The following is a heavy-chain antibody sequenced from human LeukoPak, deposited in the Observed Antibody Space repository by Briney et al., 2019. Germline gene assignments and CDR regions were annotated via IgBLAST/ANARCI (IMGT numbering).Heavy chain of an antibody. J-gene: IGHJ5*02. CDR3: ARDRRYRSSTSCPNWFDP. CDR1: GYTFTSYG. V-gene: IGHV1-18*01. CDR2: ISAYNGNT. D-gene: IGHD2-2*01. Sequence: ASVKVSCKASGYTFTSYGISWVRQAPGQGLEWMGWISAYNGNTNYAQKLQGRVTMTTDTSTSTAYTELRSLRSDDTAVYYCARDRRYRSSTSCPNWFDPWGQGTLVTVSS.